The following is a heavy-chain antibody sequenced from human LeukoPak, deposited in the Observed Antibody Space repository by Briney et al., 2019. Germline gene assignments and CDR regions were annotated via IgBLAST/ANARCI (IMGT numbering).Heavy chain of an antibody. CDR1: GFTFSSYA. D-gene: IGHD1-26*01. CDR2: ISGSGGST. V-gene: IGHV3-23*01. J-gene: IGHJ5*02. Sequence: GSLRLSCAASGFTFSSYAMSWVRQAPGKGLEWVSAISGSGGSTYYADSVKGRFTISRDNSKNTLYLQMNSLRAEDTAVYYCAKTLSGSYSPNWFDPWGQGTLVTVSS. CDR3: AKTLSGSYSPNWFDP.